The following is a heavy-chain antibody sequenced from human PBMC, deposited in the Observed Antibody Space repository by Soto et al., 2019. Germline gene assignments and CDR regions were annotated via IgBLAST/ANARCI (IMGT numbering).Heavy chain of an antibody. CDR1: GGSISSGDYY. CDR3: ASAITIFGVVMMKTLNWFDP. CDR2: IYYSGST. Sequence: QVQLQESGPGLVKPSQTLSLTCTVSGGSISSGDYYWSWIRQPPGKGLEWIGYIYYSGSTYYNPSLKSRVTISVDTSRNQFSLKLSSVTAADTAVYYCASAITIFGVVMMKTLNWFDPWGQGTLVTVSS. J-gene: IGHJ5*02. D-gene: IGHD3-3*01. V-gene: IGHV4-30-4*01.